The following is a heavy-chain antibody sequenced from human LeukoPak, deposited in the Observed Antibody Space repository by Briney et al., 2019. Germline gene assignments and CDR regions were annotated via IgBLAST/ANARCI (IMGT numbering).Heavy chain of an antibody. Sequence: SETLSLTCNVSGGSISTTTNSWGWAWIRQRPTKGLEWIGSIYYGGSPYYTSSLKSRVTISVDTSKNQFSLKLASLTAADTAVYYCARGPLSDYDSSGYYYFDYWGQGTLVTVSS. CDR2: IYYGGSP. V-gene: IGHV4-39*01. CDR3: ARGPLSDYDSSGYYYFDY. J-gene: IGHJ4*02. D-gene: IGHD3-22*01. CDR1: GGSISTTTNS.